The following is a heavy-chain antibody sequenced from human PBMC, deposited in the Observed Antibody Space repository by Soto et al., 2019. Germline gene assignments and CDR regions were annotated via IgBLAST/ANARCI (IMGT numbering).Heavy chain of an antibody. Sequence: EVQRVESGGGLVQPGGSLGLSCAASGFTFSTFSMNWVRQAPGRGLEWIAYFGGDSRPISYADSVKGRFTISRDNAKNSLYLQMDSLRDEDTAVYYCARDLGWAFDYWGQGTLVTVSS. CDR1: GFTFSTFS. CDR2: FGGDSRPI. V-gene: IGHV3-48*02. CDR3: ARDLGWAFDY. D-gene: IGHD6-19*01. J-gene: IGHJ4*02.